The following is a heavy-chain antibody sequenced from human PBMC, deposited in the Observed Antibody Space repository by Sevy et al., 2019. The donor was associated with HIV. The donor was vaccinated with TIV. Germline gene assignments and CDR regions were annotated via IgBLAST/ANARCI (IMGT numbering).Heavy chain of an antibody. CDR3: AADIPGLSRHIDY. D-gene: IGHD2-2*01. J-gene: IGHJ4*02. Sequence: GGSLRLSCAASGFTLNDGWMSWVRQAPGKGLEWVCRLQTKSGGGIIEYAAPVKGRFTISADNSKSTLFLQMISLKTKDTAIYYCAADIPGLSRHIDYWGQGTLVTVSS. CDR2: LQTKSGGGII. CDR1: GFTLNDGW. V-gene: IGHV3-15*01.